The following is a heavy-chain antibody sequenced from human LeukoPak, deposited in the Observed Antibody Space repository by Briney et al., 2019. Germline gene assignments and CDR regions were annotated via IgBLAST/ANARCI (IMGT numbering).Heavy chain of an antibody. V-gene: IGHV3-11*01. J-gene: IGHJ4*02. CDR1: GFTFSDFY. CDR2: ISEDGRIT. CDR3: ARRGNTDSWTVLIDY. D-gene: IGHD3/OR15-3a*01. Sequence: GGSLRLSCAASGFTFSDFYMTWIRQAPGKGLEWISYISEDGRITYYADSLKGRFTISRDNAKNSLSLQVDSLRADDTAVYFCARRGNTDSWTVLIDYWGQGTLVTVPS.